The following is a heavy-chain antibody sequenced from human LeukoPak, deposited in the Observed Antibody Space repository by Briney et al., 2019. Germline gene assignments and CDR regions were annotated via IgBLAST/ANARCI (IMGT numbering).Heavy chain of an antibody. CDR2: IIPIFGTA. CDR1: GGTFSSYA. Sequence: GASVKVSCKASGGTFSSYAISWVRQAPGQGLEWMGGIIPIFGTANYAQKFQGRVTITTDESTGTACMELSSLRSEDTAVYYCARGSGYDADYWGQGTLVTVSS. V-gene: IGHV1-69*05. J-gene: IGHJ4*02. D-gene: IGHD5-12*01. CDR3: ARGSGYDADY.